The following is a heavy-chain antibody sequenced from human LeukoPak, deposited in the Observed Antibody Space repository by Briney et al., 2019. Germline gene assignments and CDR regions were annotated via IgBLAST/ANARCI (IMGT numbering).Heavy chain of an antibody. Sequence: KPSETLSLTCAVYGGSFSGYYWSWIRQPPGKGLEWIGEINHSGSTNYNPPLKSRVTISVDTSKNQFSLKLSSVTAADTAVYYCARGKSRGLRGGYSYGTGNAFDIWGQGTMVTVSS. CDR1: GGSFSGYY. D-gene: IGHD5-18*01. V-gene: IGHV4-34*01. J-gene: IGHJ3*02. CDR2: INHSGST. CDR3: ARGKSRGLRGGYSYGTGNAFDI.